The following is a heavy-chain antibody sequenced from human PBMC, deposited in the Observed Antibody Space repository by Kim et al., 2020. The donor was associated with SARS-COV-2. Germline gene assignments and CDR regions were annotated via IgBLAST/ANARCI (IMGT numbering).Heavy chain of an antibody. Sequence: ASVKVSCKASGYTFTSYAMHWVRQAPGQRLEWMGWINAGNGNTKYSQKFQGRVTITRDTSASTAYMELSSLRSEDTAVYYCARVSTVTTWGWFDPWGQGTLVTVSS. V-gene: IGHV1-3*01. CDR2: INAGNGNT. D-gene: IGHD4-17*01. J-gene: IGHJ5*02. CDR1: GYTFTSYA. CDR3: ARVSTVTTWGWFDP.